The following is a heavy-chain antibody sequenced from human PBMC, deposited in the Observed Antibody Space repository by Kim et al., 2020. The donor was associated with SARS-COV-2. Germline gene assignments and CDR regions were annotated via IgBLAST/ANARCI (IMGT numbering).Heavy chain of an antibody. CDR2: INPNSGGT. CDR3: AREVGLVRGNWFDP. J-gene: IGHJ5*02. V-gene: IGHV1-2*04. CDR1: GYTFTGYY. Sequence: ASVKVSCKASGYTFTGYYMRWVRQAPGQGLEWMGWINPNSGGTNYAQKFQGWVTMTRDTSISTAYMELSRLRSDDTAVYYCAREVGLVRGNWFDPWGQGTLVTVSS. D-gene: IGHD3-9*01.